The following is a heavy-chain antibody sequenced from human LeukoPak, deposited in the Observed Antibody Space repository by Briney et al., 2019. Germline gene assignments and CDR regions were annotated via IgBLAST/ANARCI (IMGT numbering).Heavy chain of an antibody. CDR1: GGSISGHY. J-gene: IGHJ6*02. CDR2: IYYTGVI. Sequence: SSETLSLTCTVSGGSISGHYWSWTRQPPGKGLEWIGHIYYTGVINYDPSLKSRVTMLVDTSKNQFSLKVTSVTAADTAVYYCARLTRLAPVGTTYYHSLDVWGQGSTVTVSS. D-gene: IGHD2-2*01. V-gene: IGHV4-59*08. CDR3: ARLTRLAPVGTTYYHSLDV.